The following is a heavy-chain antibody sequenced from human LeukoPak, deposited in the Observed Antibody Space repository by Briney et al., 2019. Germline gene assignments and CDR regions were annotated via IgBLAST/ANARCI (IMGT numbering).Heavy chain of an antibody. CDR1: GFTVSSNY. D-gene: IGHD6-13*01. CDR2: ISSSGSTI. Sequence: PGGSLRLSCAASGFTVSSNYMSWVRQAPGKGLEWVSYISSSGSTIYYADSVKGRFTISRDNAKNSLYLQMNSLRAEDTAVYYCARAGSSSWYPPYYYYMDVWGKGTTVTISS. J-gene: IGHJ6*03. CDR3: ARAGSSSWYPPYYYYMDV. V-gene: IGHV3-11*04.